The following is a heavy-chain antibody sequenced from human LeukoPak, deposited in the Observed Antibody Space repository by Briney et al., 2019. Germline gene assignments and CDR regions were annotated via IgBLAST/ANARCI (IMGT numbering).Heavy chain of an antibody. J-gene: IGHJ4*02. CDR1: GYTFTSYY. CDR3: ARELGYCRSTSCFNS. D-gene: IGHD2-2*01. CDR2: INPSGGST. Sequence: ASVKVSCKASGYTFTSYYMHWVRQAPGQGLEWMGIINPSGGSTSYAQKFQGRVTMTRDMSTSTVYMELSSLRSEDTAVYYCARELGYCRSTSCFNSWGQGTRVTVSS. V-gene: IGHV1-46*01.